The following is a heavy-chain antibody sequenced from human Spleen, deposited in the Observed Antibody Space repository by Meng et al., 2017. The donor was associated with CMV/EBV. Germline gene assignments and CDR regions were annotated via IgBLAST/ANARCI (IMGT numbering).Heavy chain of an antibody. D-gene: IGHD2-2*01. CDR1: GFTFRSYD. V-gene: IGHV3-23*01. J-gene: IGHJ4*02. Sequence: GESLKISCTASGFTFRSYDMTWVRQAPGKGLEWVSDITYSGGRTFYADSVRGRFTISRDNAKNTLYLHMDSLTAEDTAMYYCARDATLPDYWGQGTLVTVSS. CDR2: ITYSGGRT. CDR3: ARDATLPDY.